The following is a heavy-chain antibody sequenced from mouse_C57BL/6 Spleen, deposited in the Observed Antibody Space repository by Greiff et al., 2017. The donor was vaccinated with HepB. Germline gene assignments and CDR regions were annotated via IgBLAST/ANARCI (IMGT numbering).Heavy chain of an antibody. J-gene: IGHJ4*01. CDR1: GYSITSCYD. V-gene: IGHV3-1*01. CDR2: ISYSGST. Sequence: EVQRVESGPGMVKPSQSLSLTCTVTGYSITSCYDWHWIRHFPGNKLEWMGYISYSGSTNYNPSLKSRIPITHDTSKNHFFLKLNSVTTEDTATYYCARDTRYYAMDYWGQGTSVTVSS. CDR3: ARDTRYYAMDY.